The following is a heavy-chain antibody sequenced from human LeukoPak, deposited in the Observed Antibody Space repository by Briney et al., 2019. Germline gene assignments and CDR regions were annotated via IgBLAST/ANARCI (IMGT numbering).Heavy chain of an antibody. CDR1: GFTFTSSG. D-gene: IGHD3-22*01. CDR2: ISAYNGNT. J-gene: IGHJ4*02. CDR3: ARADYYDSSGYYHTDY. Sequence: ASVKVSCKASGFTFTSSGFSWVRRAPGQGLEWMGWISAYNGNTNYAQKLQGRVTMTTDTSTSTAYMELRRLTSDDTAVYYCARADYYDSSGYYHTDYWGQGTLVTVSS. V-gene: IGHV1-18*01.